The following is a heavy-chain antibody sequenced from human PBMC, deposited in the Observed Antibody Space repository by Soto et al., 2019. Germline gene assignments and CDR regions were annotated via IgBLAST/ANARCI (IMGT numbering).Heavy chain of an antibody. CDR2: ISSSSSYI. CDR3: ARDGTTVTPDNWFDP. J-gene: IGHJ5*02. V-gene: IGHV3-21*01. D-gene: IGHD4-17*01. CDR1: GFTFSSYS. Sequence: EVQLVESGGGLVKPGGSLRLSCAASGFTFSSYSMNWVRQAPGKGLEWVSSISSSSSYIYYADSVKGRFTISRDNAKNSLYLQMNSLRAEDTAVYYCARDGTTVTPDNWFDPWGQGTLVTVSS.